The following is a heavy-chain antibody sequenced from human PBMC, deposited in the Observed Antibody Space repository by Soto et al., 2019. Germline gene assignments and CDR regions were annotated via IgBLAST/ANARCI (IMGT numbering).Heavy chain of an antibody. J-gene: IGHJ5*02. CDR1: GASVSRAIYY. D-gene: IGHD2-21*01. CDR2: IYYTGST. Sequence: PSETLSLTCTVSGASVSRAIYYWSWIRQPPGKGLEWLGYIYYTGSTHYNPSVKSRVTISLDTSKNQFSLKLNSVTAAATAVYYCARAFCGGECYATGYFDTWGKGT. CDR3: ARAFCGGECYATGYFDT. V-gene: IGHV4-61*01.